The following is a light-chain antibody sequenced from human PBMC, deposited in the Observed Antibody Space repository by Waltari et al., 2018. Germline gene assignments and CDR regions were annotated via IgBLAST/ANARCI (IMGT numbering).Light chain of an antibody. CDR3: HQYGDSPQT. CDR1: QSVSSTY. Sequence: EIVLTQSPDTLSLSPGDRATLSCRASQSVSSTYFAWYQQKPGQAPRLLIYGASSRATGIPDRFSGSGSGTDFTLTISTLEPEDFAVYYCHQYGDSPQTFGLGTKVEIE. J-gene: IGKJ1*01. CDR2: GAS. V-gene: IGKV3-20*01.